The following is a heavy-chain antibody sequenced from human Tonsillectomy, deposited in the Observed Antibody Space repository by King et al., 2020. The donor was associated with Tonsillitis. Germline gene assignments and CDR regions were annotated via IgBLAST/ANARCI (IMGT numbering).Heavy chain of an antibody. CDR1: GFTFSNSG. CDR3: AKQSSGWSFDY. Sequence: VQLVESGGGVVQPGRSLRLSCATSGFTFSNSGMHWVRQAPGKGLEWVAVIWYDGSNKYYADSVKGRFTISRDNSKNTLYLQMNSLIAEDTAIYYCAKQSSGWSFDYWGQGTLVTVSS. J-gene: IGHJ4*02. CDR2: IWYDGSNK. V-gene: IGHV3-33*06. D-gene: IGHD6-19*01.